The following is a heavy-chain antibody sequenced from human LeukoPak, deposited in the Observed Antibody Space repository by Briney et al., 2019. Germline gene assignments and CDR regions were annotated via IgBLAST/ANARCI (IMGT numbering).Heavy chain of an antibody. CDR2: ISSNGGST. CDR1: GFTFSSYA. V-gene: IGHV3-64*04. D-gene: IGHD2-15*01. CDR3: ARDGGDRFLDY. Sequence: PGGSLRLSCSASGFTFSSYAMHWVRQAPGKGLEYVSAISSNGGSTYYADSVKGRFTISRDNSKNTLYLQMNSLRAEDTAVYYCARDGGDRFLDYWGQGTLVTVSS. J-gene: IGHJ4*02.